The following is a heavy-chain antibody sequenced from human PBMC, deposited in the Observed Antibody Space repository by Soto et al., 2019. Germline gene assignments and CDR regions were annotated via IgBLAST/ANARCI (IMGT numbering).Heavy chain of an antibody. V-gene: IGHV3-66*01. Sequence: EVQLVESGGGLVQPGGSLRLSCAASGFTVSSNYMSWVRQAPGKGLEWVSVIYSGGSTYYADSVKGRFTISRDNSKNTLYLQMNSLRAEDTAVYYCAREPNSDTAMVLDYYYGMDVWGQGTTVTVSS. D-gene: IGHD5-18*01. CDR2: IYSGGST. CDR1: GFTVSSNY. J-gene: IGHJ6*02. CDR3: AREPNSDTAMVLDYYYGMDV.